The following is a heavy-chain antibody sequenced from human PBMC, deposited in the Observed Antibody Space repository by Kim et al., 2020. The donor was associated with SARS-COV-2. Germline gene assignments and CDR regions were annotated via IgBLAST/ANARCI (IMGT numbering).Heavy chain of an antibody. Sequence: GGSLRLSCAASGFTFDDYAMHWVRQAPGKGLEWVSGISWNSGSIGYADSVKGRFTISRDNAKNSLYLQMNSLRAEDTALYYCAKMKFRLGNYDSTIDYWGQGTLVTVSS. D-gene: IGHD3-22*01. CDR2: ISWNSGSI. J-gene: IGHJ4*02. CDR3: AKMKFRLGNYDSTIDY. CDR1: GFTFDDYA. V-gene: IGHV3-9*01.